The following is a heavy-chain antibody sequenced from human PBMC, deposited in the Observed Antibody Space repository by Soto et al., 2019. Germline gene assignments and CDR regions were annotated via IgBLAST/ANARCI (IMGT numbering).Heavy chain of an antibody. V-gene: IGHV5-51*01. CDR1: GYTFSNYW. CDR3: AASIFYYGMDV. CDR2: TYPGDSDT. Sequence: GGSLKISCKGSGYTFSNYWIGWGRQMPGKGLEWMGITYPGDSDTKYNPSFQGQVTISADKSITTTYLQWSSLKASDTAIYYCAASIFYYGMDVWGQGTTVTVSS. J-gene: IGHJ6*02.